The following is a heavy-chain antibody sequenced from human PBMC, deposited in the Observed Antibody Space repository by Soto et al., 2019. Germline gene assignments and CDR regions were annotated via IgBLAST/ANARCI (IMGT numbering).Heavy chain of an antibody. Sequence: QVQLVQSGAEVKKPGASVKVSCKASGYTFTSYAMHWVRQAPGQRLELMGWINAGNGNTKYSQKFQDRVTITRYTSVSTAYMELSSLRSEDTAVYYCARAPMFYGSGSLSYFDYWGQGTLVPVSS. CDR3: ARAPMFYGSGSLSYFDY. D-gene: IGHD3-10*01. CDR1: GYTFTSYA. J-gene: IGHJ4*02. V-gene: IGHV1-3*01. CDR2: INAGNGNT.